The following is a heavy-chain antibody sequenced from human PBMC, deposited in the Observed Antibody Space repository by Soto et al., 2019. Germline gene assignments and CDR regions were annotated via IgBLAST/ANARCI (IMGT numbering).Heavy chain of an antibody. Sequence: ASVKVSCKASGYTFTSYGINWVRQAPGQGLEWMGWINSNNGNTKYSEKFQGRVTITRDTSASTAYMELSSLRSEDTAVYYCARDHYYGSGSYHYFDYWGQGTQVTVSS. CDR3: ARDHYYGSGSYHYFDY. D-gene: IGHD3-10*01. CDR2: INSNNGNT. CDR1: GYTFTSYG. V-gene: IGHV1-3*04. J-gene: IGHJ4*02.